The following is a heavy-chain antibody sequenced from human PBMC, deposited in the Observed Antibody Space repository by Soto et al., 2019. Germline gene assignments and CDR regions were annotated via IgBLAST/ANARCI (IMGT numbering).Heavy chain of an antibody. J-gene: IGHJ4*02. CDR1: GHTLTELS. CDR3: AAGGTRWMRSPVDS. CDR2: FDPEDGET. Sequence: QVQLVQSGAEVKKPGASVKVSCKVSGHTLTELSMHWVRLAPGKGLEWMGGFDPEDGETISAQKLQGTFTMTGDTFTDSTSLVLSSLRSGDTAVYYCAAGGTRWMRSPVDSWGQGTLVTISS. V-gene: IGHV1-24*01. D-gene: IGHD1-1*01.